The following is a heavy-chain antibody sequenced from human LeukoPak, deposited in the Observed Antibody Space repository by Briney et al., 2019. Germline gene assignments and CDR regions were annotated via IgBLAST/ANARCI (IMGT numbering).Heavy chain of an antibody. Sequence: GGSLRLSCAASGFTFSSYEMNWVRQAPGKGLEWVSYTSSSGSTIYYADSVKGRFTISRDNAKNSLYLQMNSLRAEDTAVYYCASIYSRDYFDYWGQGTLVTVSS. D-gene: IGHD2-15*01. CDR2: TSSSGSTI. CDR1: GFTFSSYE. J-gene: IGHJ4*02. V-gene: IGHV3-48*03. CDR3: ASIYSRDYFDY.